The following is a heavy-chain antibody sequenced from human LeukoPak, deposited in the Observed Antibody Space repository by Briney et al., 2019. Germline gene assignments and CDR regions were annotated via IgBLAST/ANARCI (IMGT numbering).Heavy chain of an antibody. V-gene: IGHV6-1*01. J-gene: IGHJ6*02. CDR2: TYYRSKWYN. CDR1: GDSVSSNSAA. Sequence: SQTLSLTCAISGDSVSSNSAAWNWIRQSPSRGLEWLGRTYYRSKWYNDYAVSVKSRITINPDTSKNQFSLKLSSVTAADTAVYYCARSYNSRGYCYYGMDVWGQGTTVTVSS. CDR3: ARSYNSRGYCYYGMDV. D-gene: IGHD3-22*01.